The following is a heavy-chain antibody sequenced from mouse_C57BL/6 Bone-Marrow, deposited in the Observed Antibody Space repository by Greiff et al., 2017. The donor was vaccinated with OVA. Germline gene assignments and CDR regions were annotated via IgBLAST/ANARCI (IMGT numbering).Heavy chain of an antibody. CDR3: TTFKLGFDY. D-gene: IGHD4-1*01. Sequence: EVKVVESGAELVRPGASVKLSCTASGFNIKDDYMHWVKQRPEQGLEWIGWIDPENGDTEYASKFQGKATITADTSSNTAYLQLSSLTSEDTAVYYCTTFKLGFDYWGQGTTLTVSS. V-gene: IGHV14-4*01. CDR1: GFNIKDDY. J-gene: IGHJ2*01. CDR2: IDPENGDT.